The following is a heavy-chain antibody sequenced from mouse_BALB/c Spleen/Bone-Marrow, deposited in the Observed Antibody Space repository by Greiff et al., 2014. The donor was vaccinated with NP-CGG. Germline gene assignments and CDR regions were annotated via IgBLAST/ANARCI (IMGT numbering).Heavy chain of an antibody. Sequence: VQLQESGAELARPGASVKMSCKASGYTFAYYTVHWVKQRPGQGLEWIGYINPSSGYTNYNQKFKDKATLTTDKSSSTAYMQLSSLTSEDSAVYYCAREVYGSWFAYWGQGTLATVSA. CDR1: GYTFAYYT. CDR3: AREVYGSWFAY. J-gene: IGHJ3*01. D-gene: IGHD2-2*01. CDR2: INPSSGYT. V-gene: IGHV1-4*01.